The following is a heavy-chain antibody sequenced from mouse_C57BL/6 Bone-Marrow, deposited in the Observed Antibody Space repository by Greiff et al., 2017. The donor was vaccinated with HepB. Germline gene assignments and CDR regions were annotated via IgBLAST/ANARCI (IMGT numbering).Heavy chain of an antibody. D-gene: IGHD1-1*01. CDR3: ARLGTTVVGFDY. V-gene: IGHV1-64*01. Sequence: QVQPQQPGAELVKPGASVKLSCKASGYTFPSYWMHWVKQRPGQGLEWIGMIHPNSGSTNYNEKFKSKATLTVDKSSSTAYMQLSSLTSEDSAVYYCARLGTTVVGFDYWGQGTTLTVSS. CDR2: IHPNSGST. CDR1: GYTFPSYW. J-gene: IGHJ2*01.